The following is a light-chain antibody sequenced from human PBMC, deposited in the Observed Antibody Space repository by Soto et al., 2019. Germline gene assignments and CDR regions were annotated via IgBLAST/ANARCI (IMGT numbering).Light chain of an antibody. CDR3: SSYAGSNNFV. V-gene: IGLV2-8*01. J-gene: IGLJ1*01. CDR1: SGDVGGYNY. CDR2: EVS. Sequence: QSALTQPPSASGSPGQSVTISCSGTSGDVGGYNYVSWHQQHPGKAPKLMIYEVSKRPSGVPDRFSGSKSGNTASLIVSGLQAEDEADYYCSSYAGSNNFVFGTG.